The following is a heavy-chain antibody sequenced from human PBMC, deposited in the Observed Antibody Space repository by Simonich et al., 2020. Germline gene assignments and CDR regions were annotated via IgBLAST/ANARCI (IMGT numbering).Heavy chain of an antibody. J-gene: IGHJ6*03. CDR3: ARGALTGDYYYMDV. D-gene: IGHD7-27*01. Sequence: QVQLVQSGAEVKKPGASVKVSCKASGYTFTGYYMHWVRQAPGQGLEWMGWINPNSGGTNGAQKFQGRVTMTRDTSISTAYMELSRLRSDDTAVYYCARGALTGDYYYMDVWGKGTTVTVSS. CDR2: INPNSGGT. CDR1: GYTFTGYY. V-gene: IGHV1-2*02.